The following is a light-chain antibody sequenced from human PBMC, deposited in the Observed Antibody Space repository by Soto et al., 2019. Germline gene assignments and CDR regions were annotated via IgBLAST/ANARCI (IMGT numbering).Light chain of an antibody. Sequence: EIVVTQSPGTLALSPGEIATLSCRSSQSVINNYLAWYRHKPGQAPSLLIYETSSRYTGTPERFSGSGSGKDFPPTISRLEPEDFAFYYCQQYGASPTFGQGTQVDI. V-gene: IGKV3-20*01. CDR3: QQYGASPT. J-gene: IGKJ1*01. CDR2: ETS. CDR1: QSVINNY.